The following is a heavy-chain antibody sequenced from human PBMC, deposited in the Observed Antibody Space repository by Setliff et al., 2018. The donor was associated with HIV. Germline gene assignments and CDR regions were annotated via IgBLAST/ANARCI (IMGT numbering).Heavy chain of an antibody. CDR1: GGSISSDNYY. V-gene: IGHV4-61*09. J-gene: IGHJ4*02. CDR2: IYTSGST. Sequence: SETLSLTCTVSGGSISSDNYYWSWIRQPAGKGLEWIGHIYTSGSTYYNPSLESRVSISIDTSKNQFFLKLTSVTAADTAVYYCAASRGIWFGDLPLNYWGQGTLVTVS. D-gene: IGHD3-10*01. CDR3: AASRGIWFGDLPLNY.